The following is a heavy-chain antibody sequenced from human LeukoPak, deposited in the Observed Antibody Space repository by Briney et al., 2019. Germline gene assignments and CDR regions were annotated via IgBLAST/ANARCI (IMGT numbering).Heavy chain of an antibody. D-gene: IGHD4-17*01. V-gene: IGHV3-9*01. CDR1: GFTFDDYA. Sequence: GGSLRLSCAASGFTFDDYAMHWVRQAPGKGLEWVSGISWNSGHKGYTDSVKGRFTISRDNAKNSLYLQMNSLRAEDTAVYYCAREIYGDYWGVWFDPWGQGTLVTVSS. CDR2: ISWNSGHK. J-gene: IGHJ5*02. CDR3: AREIYGDYWGVWFDP.